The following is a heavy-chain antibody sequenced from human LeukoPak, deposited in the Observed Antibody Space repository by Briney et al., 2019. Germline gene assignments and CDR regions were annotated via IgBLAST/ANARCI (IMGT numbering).Heavy chain of an antibody. CDR2: IYSGGST. Sequence: GGSLRLSCAASGFTVSSNYMSWVRQAPGKGLEWVSVIYSGGSTYYADSVKGRFTISRDNSKNSLYLQMNSLRTEDTALYYCAKDMDWSGYYRYYYMDVWGKGTTVTVSS. CDR3: AKDMDWSGYYRYYYMDV. V-gene: IGHV3-53*05. J-gene: IGHJ6*03. D-gene: IGHD3-3*01. CDR1: GFTVSSNY.